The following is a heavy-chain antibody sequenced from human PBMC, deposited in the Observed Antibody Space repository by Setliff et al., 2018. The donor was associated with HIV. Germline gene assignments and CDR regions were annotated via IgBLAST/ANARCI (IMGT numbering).Heavy chain of an antibody. Sequence: SETLSLTCTVSSGSVSRSDYYWGWIRQTPGKGLEWIGSIYWSGLTFYNPSLRSRVTISVDTSKNQFSLRLNSVTAADTAVYYCASRIAAASLAFDYWGQGTLVTVSS. V-gene: IGHV4-39*01. CDR2: IYWSGLT. CDR1: SGSVSRSDYY. CDR3: ASRIAAASLAFDY. D-gene: IGHD6-13*01. J-gene: IGHJ4*02.